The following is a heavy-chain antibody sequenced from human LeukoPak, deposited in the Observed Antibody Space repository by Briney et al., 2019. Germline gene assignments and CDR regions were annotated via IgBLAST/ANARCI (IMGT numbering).Heavy chain of an antibody. J-gene: IGHJ4*02. Sequence: SETLSLTCTVSGGSISSSSYYWGWIRQPPGKGLEWIGSIYYSGSTYYNPSLKSRVTISVDTSKNQFSVKLSSVTAADTAVYYCARSIREYSSGWYYFDYWGQGTLITVSS. CDR1: GGSISSSSYY. CDR3: ARSIREYSSGWYYFDY. V-gene: IGHV4-39*07. D-gene: IGHD6-19*01. CDR2: IYYSGST.